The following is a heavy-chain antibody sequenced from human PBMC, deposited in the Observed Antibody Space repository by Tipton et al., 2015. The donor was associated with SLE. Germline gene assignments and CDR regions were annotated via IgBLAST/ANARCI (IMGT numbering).Heavy chain of an antibody. CDR3: AREEGDYYNYAWFDP. Sequence: TLSLTCTVSGGSFSSHYWSWIRQPPGKGLEWIGYIYYSGSTNYNPSLKSRVTMSLDTSKNQFSLKLSSVTAADTAVYYCAREEGDYYNYAWFDPWGQGTLVTVSS. J-gene: IGHJ5*02. V-gene: IGHV4-59*11. CDR2: IYYSGST. D-gene: IGHD2-21*02. CDR1: GGSFSSHY.